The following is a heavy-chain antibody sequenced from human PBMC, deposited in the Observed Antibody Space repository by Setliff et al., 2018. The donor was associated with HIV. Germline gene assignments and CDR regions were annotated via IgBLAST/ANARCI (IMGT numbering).Heavy chain of an antibody. CDR2: IYRSGST. D-gene: IGHD3-16*02. J-gene: IGHJ3*02. V-gene: IGHV4-39*01. Sequence: PSETLSLTCTVSGGSSSSSSFYRGWIRQPPGKGLEWIGNIYRSGSTYYNPSLRSRVTISVDTSKNQFYLNLNSVTDADTALYYCARHKDSDYVWGSYRPDGFDIWGQGTTVTVSS. CDR1: GGSSSSSSFY. CDR3: ARHKDSDYVWGSYRPDGFDI.